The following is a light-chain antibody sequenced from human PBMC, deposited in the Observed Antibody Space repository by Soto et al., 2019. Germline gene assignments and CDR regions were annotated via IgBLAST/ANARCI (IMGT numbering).Light chain of an antibody. CDR3: QQYYSTLT. Sequence: DIVMTQSPDSLTVSLGERATINCKSSQSVLYSSNNKNYLAWYQQKPGQSPKLLIYWASTRESGVPDRFSGSWSGPDFTLTITSLQAEDVAVYYCQQYYSTLTFGGGTKVEIK. CDR2: WAS. V-gene: IGKV4-1*01. J-gene: IGKJ4*01. CDR1: QSVLYSSNNKNY.